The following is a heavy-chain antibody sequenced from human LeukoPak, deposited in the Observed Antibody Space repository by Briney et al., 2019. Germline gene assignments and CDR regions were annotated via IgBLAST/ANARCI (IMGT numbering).Heavy chain of an antibody. Sequence: GGSLRLSCAASGFTFSSYSMNWVRQAPGKGLEWVSYISGSSSTIYYADSVKGRFTISRDNAKNSLYLQMNSLRAEDTAVYYCARDGELLDYWGQGTLVTVSS. D-gene: IGHD1-26*01. CDR1: GFTFSSYS. CDR3: ARDGELLDY. V-gene: IGHV3-48*01. CDR2: ISGSSSTI. J-gene: IGHJ4*02.